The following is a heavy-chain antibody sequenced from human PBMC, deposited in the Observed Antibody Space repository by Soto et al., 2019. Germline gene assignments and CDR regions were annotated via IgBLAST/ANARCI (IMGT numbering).Heavy chain of an antibody. CDR2: ISPSSDTI. J-gene: IGHJ3*02. Sequence: PGGSLRLSCASSGFTFSAYEMNWVRQAPGKGLEWVSYISPSSDTIYYADSVKGRFTISRDNAGNSLYLQMNSLRAEDTALYFCEGILVVPAPGYDAFAIWGQGTMVTVS. D-gene: IGHD6-25*01. CDR3: EGILVVPAPGYDAFAI. V-gene: IGHV3-48*03. CDR1: GFTFSAYE.